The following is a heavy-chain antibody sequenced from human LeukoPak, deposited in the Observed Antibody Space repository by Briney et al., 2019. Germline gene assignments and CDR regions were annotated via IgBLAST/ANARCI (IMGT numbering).Heavy chain of an antibody. D-gene: IGHD3-9*01. CDR3: AKIVPAPSITIFLYYYYGMDV. Sequence: QPGGSLRLSCAASGFTFSSYAMSWVRQAPGKGLEWVSAISGSGGSTYYADSVKGRFTISRDNSKNTLYLQMNSLRAEDTAVYYCAKIVPAPSITIFLYYYYGMDVWGQGTTVTVSS. CDR1: GFTFSSYA. V-gene: IGHV3-23*01. J-gene: IGHJ6*02. CDR2: ISGSGGST.